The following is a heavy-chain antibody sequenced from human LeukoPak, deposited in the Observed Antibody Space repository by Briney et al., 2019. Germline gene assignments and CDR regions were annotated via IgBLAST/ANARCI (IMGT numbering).Heavy chain of an antibody. V-gene: IGHV3-21*01. Sequence: GPLRLSCAASGFTFSSYSMNWVRQAPGKGLEWVSSISSSSSYIYYADSVKGRFTISRDNAKNSLYLQMNSLRAEDTAVYYCARAPYGDYVRYFDYWGQGTLVTVSS. J-gene: IGHJ4*02. CDR2: ISSSSSYI. D-gene: IGHD4-17*01. CDR1: GFTFSSYS. CDR3: ARAPYGDYVRYFDY.